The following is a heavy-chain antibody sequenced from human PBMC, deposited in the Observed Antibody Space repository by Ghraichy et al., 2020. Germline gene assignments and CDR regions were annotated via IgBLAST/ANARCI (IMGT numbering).Heavy chain of an antibody. J-gene: IGHJ4*02. CDR3: ARRGYSTAGRYFDY. Sequence: SQTLSLTCTVSGGSISSSSYYWGWIRQPPGKGLEWIGSIYYSGSTYYNPSLKSRVTISVDTSKNQFSLKLSSVTAADTAVYYCARRGYSTAGRYFDYWGQGTLVTVSS. D-gene: IGHD5-12*01. CDR1: GGSISSSSYY. V-gene: IGHV4-39*07. CDR2: IYYSGST.